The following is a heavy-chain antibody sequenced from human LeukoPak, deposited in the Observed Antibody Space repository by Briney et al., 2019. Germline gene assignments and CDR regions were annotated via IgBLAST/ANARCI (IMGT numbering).Heavy chain of an antibody. CDR3: AELGITMIGGV. CDR1: GFTVSNNY. V-gene: IGHV3-66*01. J-gene: IGHJ6*04. CDR2: ICSGGNT. D-gene: IGHD3-10*02. Sequence: GGSLRLSCAASGFTVSNNYMSWVRQRPGKGLEWVSVICSGGNTYYADSVRGRFTISRDNSQNTLYLQMNSLRAEDTAVYYCAELGITMIGGVWGKGTTVTISS.